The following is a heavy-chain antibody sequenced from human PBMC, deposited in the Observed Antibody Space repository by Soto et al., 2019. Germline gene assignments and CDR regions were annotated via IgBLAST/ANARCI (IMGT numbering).Heavy chain of an antibody. CDR3: ARASGESYPGSRVFDS. CDR2: ITNTGGDT. Sequence: PGGSLRLACAASGFTFSSNAISRVRHAPGKGLEWVSVITNTGGDTLYADSVKGRFTISRDNSKNTLYLQMNSLRAEDTAIYYCARASGESYPGSRVFDSWGQGTRVTVSS. D-gene: IGHD3-10*01. J-gene: IGHJ4*02. CDR1: GFTFSSNA. V-gene: IGHV3-23*01.